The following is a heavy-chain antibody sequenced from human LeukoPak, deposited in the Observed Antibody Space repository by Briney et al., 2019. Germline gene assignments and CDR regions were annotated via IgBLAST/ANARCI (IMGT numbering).Heavy chain of an antibody. CDR3: GGTALRRVGIAAAGTNY. V-gene: IGHV4-34*01. D-gene: IGHD6-13*01. CDR1: GGSFSGYY. CDR2: INHSGST. J-gene: IGHJ4*02. Sequence: PSETLSLTCAVYGGSFSGYYWSWIRQPPGKGLEWIGEINHSGSTNYNPSLKSRVTISVDTSKNQFSLKLSSVTAADTAVYYCGGTALRRVGIAAAGTNYWGQGTLVTVSS.